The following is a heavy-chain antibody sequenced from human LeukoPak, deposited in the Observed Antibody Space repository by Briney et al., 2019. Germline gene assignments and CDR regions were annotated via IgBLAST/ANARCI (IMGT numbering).Heavy chain of an antibody. CDR3: ARGVATILAY. J-gene: IGHJ4*02. CDR2: IYYSGST. V-gene: IGHV4-59*01. CDR1: GGSINSYY. D-gene: IGHD5-12*01. Sequence: SETLSLTCTVSGGSINSYYWSWIRQPPGKGLEWIGYIYYSGSTNYNPSLKSRVTISVDTSKNQFSLKLSSVTAADTAVYYCARGVATILAYWGQGTLVTVSS.